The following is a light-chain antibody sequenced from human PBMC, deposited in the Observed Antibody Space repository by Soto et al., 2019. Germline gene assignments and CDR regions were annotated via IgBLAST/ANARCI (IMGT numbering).Light chain of an antibody. CDR3: SSYAGSNKLV. J-gene: IGLJ2*01. CDR2: EVS. CDR1: SSDVGGYNY. V-gene: IGLV2-8*01. Sequence: QSVLTQPHSASGSPRQSVTISCTGTSSDVGGYNYVSGYQQHPGKAPKHMIYEVSKRPSGVPDRFSGSKSGNTASLTVSGLEAEDEADYYWSSYAGSNKLVFGGGTELAVL.